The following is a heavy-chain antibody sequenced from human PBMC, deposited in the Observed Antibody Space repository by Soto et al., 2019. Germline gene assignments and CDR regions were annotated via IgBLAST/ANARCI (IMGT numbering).Heavy chain of an antibody. Sequence: GESLKISCEASGYMFTIYHISWVRQMPGKGLEWVGKIDPTDSRTMYRPSSRARITISVDKSINTAYLEWGRLKASDTAMYYCARHDSNGAFDFWGQGTQVTVSS. J-gene: IGHJ4*02. CDR1: GYMFTIYH. CDR3: ARHDSNGAFDF. D-gene: IGHD2-8*01. CDR2: IDPTDSRT. V-gene: IGHV5-10-1*01.